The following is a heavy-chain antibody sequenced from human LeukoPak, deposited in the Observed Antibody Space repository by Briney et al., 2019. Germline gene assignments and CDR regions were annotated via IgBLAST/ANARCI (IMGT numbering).Heavy chain of an antibody. D-gene: IGHD2-2*01. Sequence: SETLSLTCTVSGGSISSYYWSWIRQPPGKGLEWIGYIYYSGSTNYNPSLKSRVTISVDTSKNQFSLKLSSVTAADTAVYYCARFYCSSTSCDDNWFDPWGQGTLVTVSS. CDR1: GGSISSYY. CDR2: IYYSGST. CDR3: ARFYCSSTSCDDNWFDP. J-gene: IGHJ5*02. V-gene: IGHV4-59*01.